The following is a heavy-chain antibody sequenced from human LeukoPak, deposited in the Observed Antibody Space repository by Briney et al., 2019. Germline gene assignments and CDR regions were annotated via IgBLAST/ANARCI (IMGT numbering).Heavy chain of an antibody. D-gene: IGHD6-13*01. CDR2: IKQDGSEK. Sequence: PGGSLRLSCAASGFTFSIYWMSGVRQAPGKGLEWVANIKQDGSEKYYVDSVKGRFTISRDNAKNSLYLQMNSLRAEDTAVYYCAREPYSSSWYSPNYYYYGMDVWGQGTTVTVSS. V-gene: IGHV3-7*01. J-gene: IGHJ6*02. CDR3: AREPYSSSWYSPNYYYYGMDV. CDR1: GFTFSIYW.